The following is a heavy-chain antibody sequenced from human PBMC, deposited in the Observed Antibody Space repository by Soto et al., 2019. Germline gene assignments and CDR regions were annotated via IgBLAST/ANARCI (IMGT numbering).Heavy chain of an antibody. V-gene: IGHV3-23*01. CDR3: AKGSEFSNSYTLDFDF. Sequence: GGSLRLSCAASVFTVSSYAMSWVRQAPGRGLEWVSIISGNGGSTYYAASVKGRFTISRDNTKNTLYLQMDSLTAEDTAVYYCAKGSEFSNSYTLDFDFWGQGALVTVSS. CDR2: ISGNGGST. CDR1: VFTVSSYA. J-gene: IGHJ4*02. D-gene: IGHD6-6*01.